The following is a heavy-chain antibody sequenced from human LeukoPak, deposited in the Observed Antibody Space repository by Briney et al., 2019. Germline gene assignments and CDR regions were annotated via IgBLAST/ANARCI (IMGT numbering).Heavy chain of an antibody. D-gene: IGHD3-16*02. CDR1: GYTFTSYD. CDR2: MNPNSGNT. V-gene: IGHV1-8*01. CDR3: ARANARLGELSLYYYYYMDV. J-gene: IGHJ6*03. Sequence: GASVKVSCKASGYTFTSYDINWVRQATGQGLEWMGWMNPNSGNTGYAQKFQGRVTITRNTSISTAYMELSSLRSEDTAVYYCARANARLGELSLYYYYYMDVWGKGTTVTVSS.